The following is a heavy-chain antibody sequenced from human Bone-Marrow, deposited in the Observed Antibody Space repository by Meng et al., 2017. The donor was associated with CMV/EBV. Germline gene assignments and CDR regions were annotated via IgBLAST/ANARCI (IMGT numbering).Heavy chain of an antibody. CDR1: GYTFSGYY. Sequence: ASGYTFSGYYIHWVRQAPGQGLEWMGWINPNSGGTKYAQNFQGRVTMTWDTSISTAYMELSTLRSDDTAMYYCARDRGFSGYDSFDYWGQGTLVTVSS. J-gene: IGHJ4*02. CDR3: ARDRGFSGYDSFDY. CDR2: INPNSGGT. D-gene: IGHD5-12*01. V-gene: IGHV1-2*02.